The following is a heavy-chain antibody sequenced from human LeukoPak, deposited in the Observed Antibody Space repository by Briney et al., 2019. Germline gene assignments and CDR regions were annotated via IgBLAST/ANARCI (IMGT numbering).Heavy chain of an antibody. CDR1: GYIFSILW. CDR2: IYPGDSDT. Sequence: GESLKISCKGSGYIFSILWIGWVRQMPGKGLEWVGSIYPGDSDTTYSTSFQSHVTISADKSIGTAYPQWSSLKTSDTAMYYCARHVTEDLAMPDSFALWGQGTLVTVSS. V-gene: IGHV5-51*01. D-gene: IGHD2-2*01. CDR3: ARHVTEDLAMPDSFAL. J-gene: IGHJ4*02.